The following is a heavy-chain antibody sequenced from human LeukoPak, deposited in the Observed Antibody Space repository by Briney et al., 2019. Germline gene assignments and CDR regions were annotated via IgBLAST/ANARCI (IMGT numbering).Heavy chain of an antibody. V-gene: IGHV3-21*01. D-gene: IGHD3-22*01. CDR1: GFTFSSYS. J-gene: IGHJ4*02. Sequence: GGSLRLSCAASGFTFSSYSMNWVRQAPGKGREGVSSISSSSSYIYYADSVKGRFTITRDNAKNSLYPQMNSLRAEDTAVYYCARADYDSSGFHDYWGQGTLVTVSS. CDR3: ARADYDSSGFHDY. CDR2: ISSSSSYI.